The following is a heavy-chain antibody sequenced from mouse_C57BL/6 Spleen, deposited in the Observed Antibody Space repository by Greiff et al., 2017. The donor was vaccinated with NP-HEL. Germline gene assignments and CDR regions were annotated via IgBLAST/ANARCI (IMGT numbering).Heavy chain of an antibody. CDR1: GYTFTSYW. J-gene: IGHJ4*01. D-gene: IGHD2-10*02. Sequence: VQLQQPGAELVMPGASVKLSCKASGYTFTSYWMHWVKQRPGQGLEWIGEIDPSDSYTNYNQKFKGKSTLTVDKSSSTAYMQLSSLTSEDSAVYYCAREYGKGGYYYAMDYWGQGTSVTVSS. CDR2: IDPSDSYT. V-gene: IGHV1-69*01. CDR3: AREYGKGGYYYAMDY.